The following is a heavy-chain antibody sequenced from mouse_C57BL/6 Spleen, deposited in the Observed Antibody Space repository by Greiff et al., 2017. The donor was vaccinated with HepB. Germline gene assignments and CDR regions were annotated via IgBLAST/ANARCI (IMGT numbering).Heavy chain of an antibody. CDR2: FYPGSSST. Sequence: VQLQQPGAELVKPGASVKLSCKASGYTFTGYTIHWVKQRPGQGLEWIGWFYPGSSSTKYNEKFKDKATLTADKSSSTAYMELSRLTSEDSAVYFCARHGGYYGSGYERYAMDDWGQGTSVTVSS. D-gene: IGHD1-1*01. CDR1: GYTFTGYT. CDR3: ARHGGYYGSGYERYAMDD. V-gene: IGHV1-62-2*01. J-gene: IGHJ4*01.